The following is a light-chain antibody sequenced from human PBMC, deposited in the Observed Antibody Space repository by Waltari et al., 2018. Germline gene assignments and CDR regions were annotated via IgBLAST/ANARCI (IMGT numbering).Light chain of an antibody. CDR2: GGT. CDR1: QSVRGN. V-gene: IGKV3-15*01. CDR3: QQYDQWPMYT. J-gene: IGKJ2*01. Sequence: EIVMTQFPGTLPVSVGEGATLSCRASQSVRGNLAWYQQKPGQAPRLLVYGGTTRAPGVPGRFSGRGFGTEFSLTISSLQSEDLAVYYCQQYDQWPMYTFGQGTKLEI.